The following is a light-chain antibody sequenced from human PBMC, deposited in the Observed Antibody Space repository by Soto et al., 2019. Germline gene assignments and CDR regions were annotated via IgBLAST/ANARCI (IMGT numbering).Light chain of an antibody. CDR2: GAS. V-gene: IGKV1-27*01. CDR3: QKYNSAPWT. Sequence: DIQMTQSPSSLSASVGDRVTITCRASQGIYKYLTWYQQKPGKVPKVLIYGASTLQSGVPSRFSGAGSGTNIDLTISSLQPETVAIYLCQKYNSAPWTFGKGTKVEIK. J-gene: IGKJ1*01. CDR1: QGIYKY.